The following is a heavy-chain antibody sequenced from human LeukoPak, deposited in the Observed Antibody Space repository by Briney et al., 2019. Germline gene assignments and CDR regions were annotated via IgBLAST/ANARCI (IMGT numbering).Heavy chain of an antibody. CDR1: GFTFSSYS. V-gene: IGHV3-21*01. D-gene: IGHD2-15*01. Sequence: GGSLILSCAASGFTFSSYSMNWVRQAPGKGLEWVSSISSSSSYIYYADSVKGRFTISRDNAKNSLYLQMNSLRAEDTAVYYCARAYCSGGSCPSHFDYWGQGTLVTVSS. CDR3: ARAYCSGGSCPSHFDY. J-gene: IGHJ4*02. CDR2: ISSSSSYI.